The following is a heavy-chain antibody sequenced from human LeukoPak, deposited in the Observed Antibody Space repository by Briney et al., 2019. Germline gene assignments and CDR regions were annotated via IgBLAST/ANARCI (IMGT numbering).Heavy chain of an antibody. J-gene: IGHJ4*02. V-gene: IGHV4-34*01. CDR3: ARGSWSGYYRGRTFCFDY. CDR2: INHSGST. Sequence: SETLSLTCAAYGGSFSGYYWSWIRQPPGKGLEWIGEINHSGSTNYNPSLKSRVTISVDTSKNQFSLKLSSVTAADTAVYYCARGSWSGYYRGRTFCFDYWGQGTLVTVSS. D-gene: IGHD3-3*01. CDR1: GGSFSGYY.